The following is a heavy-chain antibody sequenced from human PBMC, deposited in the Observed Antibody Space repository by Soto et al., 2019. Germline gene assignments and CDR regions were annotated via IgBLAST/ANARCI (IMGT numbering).Heavy chain of an antibody. J-gene: IGHJ6*02. D-gene: IGHD3-10*01. CDR1: GYTFTSYG. CDR2: INPGNGNT. Sequence: ASVKVSCKASGYTFTSYGMNWVRQAPGRGLEWMGWINPGNGNTKYSQKFQGRVIIERDTSASTAYMELSSLRSEDTAVYYCATALYGSGSYPIYYYGMDVWGQGTTVTVSS. CDR3: ATALYGSGSYPIYYYGMDV. V-gene: IGHV1-3*01.